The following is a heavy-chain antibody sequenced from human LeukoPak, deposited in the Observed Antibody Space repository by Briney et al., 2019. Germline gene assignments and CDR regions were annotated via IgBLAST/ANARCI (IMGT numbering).Heavy chain of an antibody. D-gene: IGHD5-12*01. CDR1: GGTFSSHA. J-gene: IGHJ4*02. V-gene: IGHV1-69*13. Sequence: EASVKVSCKASGGTFSSHAINWVRQAPGQGLEWMGGIIPIFGTAKYAQKFQGRVTITADESTSTAYMELSSLRSEDTAVYYCARGGLVATVLDYWGQGTLVTVSS. CDR2: IIPIFGTA. CDR3: ARGGLVATVLDY.